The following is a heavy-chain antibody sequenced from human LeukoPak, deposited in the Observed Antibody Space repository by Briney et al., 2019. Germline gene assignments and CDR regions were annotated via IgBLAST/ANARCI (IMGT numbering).Heavy chain of an antibody. CDR1: GGTFSSYA. CDR2: IIPIFGTA. J-gene: IGHJ4*02. V-gene: IGHV1-69*05. CDR3: ARGRSGSEPN. D-gene: IGHD3-10*01. Sequence: SVKVSCKASGGTFSSYAISWVRQAPGQGLGWMGRIIPIFGTANYAQKFQGRVTITTDESTSTAYMELSSLRSEDTAVYYCARGRSGSEPNWGQGTLVTVSS.